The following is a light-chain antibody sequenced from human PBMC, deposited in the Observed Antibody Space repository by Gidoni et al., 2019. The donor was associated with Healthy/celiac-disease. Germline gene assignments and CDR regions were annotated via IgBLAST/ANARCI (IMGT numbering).Light chain of an antibody. J-gene: IGLJ2*01. CDR1: NIGSKN. Sequence: SYELTQPLSVSVALGQTARITCGGNNIGSKNVHWYQQKPGQAPVLVIYRDSNRPSGIPERFSGSNSGNTATLTISRAQAGDEDDYYCQGWDSSTAYVVFGGGTKLTVL. V-gene: IGLV3-9*01. CDR3: QGWDSSTAYVV. CDR2: RDS.